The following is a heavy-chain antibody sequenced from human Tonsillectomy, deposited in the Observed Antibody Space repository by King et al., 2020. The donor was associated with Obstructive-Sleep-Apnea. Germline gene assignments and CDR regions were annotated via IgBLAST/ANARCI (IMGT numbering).Heavy chain of an antibody. J-gene: IGHJ6*02. Sequence: VQLVQSGGGLVQPGGSLRLSCAASGFTFSSYAMSWVRQAPGKGLEWVSAISGSGGSTYYADSVKGRFTISRDNSKNTLFLQMNSLRAEDTAVYYCAGDTAMADYYYYGMDVWGQGTTVTVSS. CDR2: ISGSGGST. CDR3: AGDTAMADYYYYGMDV. D-gene: IGHD5-18*01. CDR1: GFTFSSYA. V-gene: IGHV3-23*04.